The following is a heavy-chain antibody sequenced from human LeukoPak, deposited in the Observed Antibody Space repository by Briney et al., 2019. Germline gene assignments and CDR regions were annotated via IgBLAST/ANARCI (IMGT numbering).Heavy chain of an antibody. CDR2: INHSGST. J-gene: IGHJ4*02. CDR1: GGSFSGYY. Sequence: SETLSLTCAVYGGSFSGYYWSWIRQPPGKGLEWIGEINHSGSTNYNPSLKSRVTISVDTSKNQFSLKLSSVTAADTAVYYCARGPGWGSQPFDYWGQGTLATVSS. D-gene: IGHD3-10*01. V-gene: IGHV4-34*01. CDR3: ARGPGWGSQPFDY.